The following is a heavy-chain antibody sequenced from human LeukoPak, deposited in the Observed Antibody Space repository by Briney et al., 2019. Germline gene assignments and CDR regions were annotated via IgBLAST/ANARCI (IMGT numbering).Heavy chain of an antibody. D-gene: IGHD2-2*01. J-gene: IGHJ6*03. V-gene: IGHV3-74*01. Sequence: GGSLRLSCAASGFTFSNYWMHWVRQAPGKGLVWVSRINTDGSNTNYADSVRGRFTISRDNAKNTLYLQMNSLRAEDTAVYYCAKGVLGYCSSTSCYPNDYYYYMDVWGKGTTVTVSS. CDR1: GFTFSNYW. CDR2: INTDGSNT. CDR3: AKGVLGYCSSTSCYPNDYYYYMDV.